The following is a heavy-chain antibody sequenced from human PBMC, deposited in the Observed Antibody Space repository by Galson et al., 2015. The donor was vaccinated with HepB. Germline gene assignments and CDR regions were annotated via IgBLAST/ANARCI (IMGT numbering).Heavy chain of an antibody. CDR2: IGTAGDT. D-gene: IGHD6-13*01. J-gene: IGHJ4*02. CDR3: ARASAAAGTSAVDYFDY. CDR1: GFTFSSYD. Sequence: SLRLSCAASGFTFSSYDMHWVRQATGKGLEWVSAIGTAGDTYYPGSVKGRFTISRENAKNSLYLQMNSLRAGDTAVYYCARASAAAGTSAVDYFDYWGQGTLVTVSS. V-gene: IGHV3-13*01.